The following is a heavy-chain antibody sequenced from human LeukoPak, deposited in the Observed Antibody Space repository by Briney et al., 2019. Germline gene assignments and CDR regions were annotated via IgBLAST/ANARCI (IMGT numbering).Heavy chain of an antibody. CDR3: ARGYGTRFLEWLLSKNYYFDY. CDR1: GYTFTSYD. Sequence: ASVKVSCKASGYTFTSYDINWVRQATGQGLEWMGWMNPNSGNTGYAQKFQGRVTMTRNTSISTAYMELSSLRSEDTPVYYCARGYGTRFLEWLLSKNYYFDYWGQGTLVTVSS. J-gene: IGHJ4*02. CDR2: MNPNSGNT. V-gene: IGHV1-8*01. D-gene: IGHD3-3*01.